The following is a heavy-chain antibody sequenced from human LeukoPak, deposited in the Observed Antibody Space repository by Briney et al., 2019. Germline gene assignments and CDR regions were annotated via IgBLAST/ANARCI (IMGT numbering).Heavy chain of an antibody. D-gene: IGHD1-26*01. J-gene: IGHJ4*02. CDR1: GFTFSNYG. V-gene: IGHV3-48*04. CDR3: ARREIATFDY. Sequence: GGSLRLSCAASGFTFSNYGMNWVRQAPGKGLDGVSYISPSSSSIFYADSVKGRFTISRDNAKNSLYLQMNSLRADDTAVYYCARREIATFDYWGQGTLVTVSS. CDR2: ISPSSSSI.